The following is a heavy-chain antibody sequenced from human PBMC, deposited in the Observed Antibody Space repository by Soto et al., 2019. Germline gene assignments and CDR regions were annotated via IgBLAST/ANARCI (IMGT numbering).Heavy chain of an antibody. V-gene: IGHV1-18*01. CDR2: ISAYNGNT. J-gene: IGHJ6*03. Sequence: QVQLVQSGAEVKKPGASVKVSCKASGYTFTSYGISWVRQAPGQGLEWMGWISAYNGNTNYAQKLQGRVTMTTDTSTSTAYMELRSLRSDDTAVYYCARVFYDILTGWTYYYMDVWGKGPTVTVSS. D-gene: IGHD3-9*01. CDR1: GYTFTSYG. CDR3: ARVFYDILTGWTYYYMDV.